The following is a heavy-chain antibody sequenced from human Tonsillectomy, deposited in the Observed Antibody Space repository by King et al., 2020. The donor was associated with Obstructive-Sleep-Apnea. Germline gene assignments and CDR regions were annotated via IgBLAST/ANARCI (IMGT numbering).Heavy chain of an antibody. CDR2: IYWDDVE. V-gene: IGHV2-5*02. D-gene: IGHD5-18*01. CDR3: AHRRIQLWLGFDY. CDR1: GFSLSTTGVG. Sequence: TLKESGPTLVKPTQTLTLTCTFSGFSLSTTGVGVGLISQPPGKSLEWPPLIYWDDVELYTPSLKSRLTIPKDTSKNQVVLTMTNMDPVDTATYYCAHRRIQLWLGFDYWGQGTLVTVSS. J-gene: IGHJ4*02.